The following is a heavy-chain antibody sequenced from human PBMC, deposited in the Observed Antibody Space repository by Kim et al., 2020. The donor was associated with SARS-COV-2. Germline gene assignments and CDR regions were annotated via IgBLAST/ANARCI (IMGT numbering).Heavy chain of an antibody. CDR2: ST. D-gene: IGHD1-26*01. Sequence: STSYADSVKGRFTISRGNAKNTLYLQMNSLRAEDTAVYYCARERGSYRFDYWGQGSLVTVSS. J-gene: IGHJ4*02. V-gene: IGHV3-74*01. CDR3: ARERGSYRFDY.